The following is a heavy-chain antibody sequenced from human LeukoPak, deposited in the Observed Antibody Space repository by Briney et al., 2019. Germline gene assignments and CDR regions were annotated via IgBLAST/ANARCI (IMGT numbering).Heavy chain of an antibody. D-gene: IGHD2-15*01. Sequence: PGGSLRLSCAASGFTFSHYWMSWVRQAPGKGLECVANIKQEGSEKYYVDSVKGRFTISRDNAKNPMYLQMNSLRDEDTAVYYCARDKSAFCSGGTCYPDVWGQGTTVTVSS. CDR1: GFTFSHYW. V-gene: IGHV3-7*05. CDR2: IKQEGSEK. CDR3: ARDKSAFCSGGTCYPDV. J-gene: IGHJ6*02.